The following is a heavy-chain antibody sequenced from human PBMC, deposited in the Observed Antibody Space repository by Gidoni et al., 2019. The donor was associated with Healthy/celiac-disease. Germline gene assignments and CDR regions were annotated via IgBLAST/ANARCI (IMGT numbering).Heavy chain of an antibody. J-gene: IGHJ4*02. V-gene: IGHV3-30*02. CDR3: AKNDYGDYLSSGYLDY. D-gene: IGHD4-17*01. Sequence: TISRDNSKNTLYLQLNSLRAEDTAVYYCAKNDYGDYLSSGYLDYWGQGTLVTVSS.